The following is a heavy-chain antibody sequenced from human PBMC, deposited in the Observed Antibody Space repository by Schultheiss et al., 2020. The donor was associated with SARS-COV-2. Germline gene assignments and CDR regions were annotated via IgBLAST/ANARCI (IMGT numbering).Heavy chain of an antibody. D-gene: IGHD6-19*01. V-gene: IGHV1-58*02. J-gene: IGHJ6*02. Sequence: SVKVSCKASGFTFTSSAMQWVRQARGQRLEWIGWIVVGSGNTNYAQKFQERVTITRDMSTSTAYMELSSLRSEDTAVYYCARSQYSSGRYGMDVWGQGTTVTVSS. CDR3: ARSQYSSGRYGMDV. CDR2: IVVGSGNT. CDR1: GFTFTSSA.